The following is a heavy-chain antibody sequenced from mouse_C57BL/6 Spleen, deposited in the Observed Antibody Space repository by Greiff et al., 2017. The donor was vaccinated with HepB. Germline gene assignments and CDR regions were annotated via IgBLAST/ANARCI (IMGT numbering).Heavy chain of an antibody. D-gene: IGHD1-1*01. CDR1: GFTFSDYG. Sequence: EVKLVESGGGLVKPGGSLKLSCAASGFTFSDYGMHWVRQAPEKGLEWVAYISSGSSTIYYADTVKGRFTISRDNAKNTLVLQMTSLRSEDTAMYYCARDSYYYGSTSWFAYWGQGTLVTVSA. CDR2: ISSGSSTI. J-gene: IGHJ3*01. CDR3: ARDSYYYGSTSWFAY. V-gene: IGHV5-17*01.